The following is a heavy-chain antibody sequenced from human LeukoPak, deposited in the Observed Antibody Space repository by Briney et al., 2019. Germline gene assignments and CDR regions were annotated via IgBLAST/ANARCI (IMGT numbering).Heavy chain of an antibody. CDR2: TFYSGST. CDR1: GDSISSSSYY. V-gene: IGHV4-39*07. D-gene: IGHD3-10*01. CDR3: ARVEEGYGSGRRENYYYYYMDV. J-gene: IGHJ6*03. Sequence: SETLSLTCTVSGDSISSSSYYWEWIRQPPGKGLEWIGSTFYSGSTNYNPSLKSRVIISVDTSKNQFSLKLSSVTAADTAVYYCARVEEGYGSGRRENYYYYYMDVWGKGTTVTISS.